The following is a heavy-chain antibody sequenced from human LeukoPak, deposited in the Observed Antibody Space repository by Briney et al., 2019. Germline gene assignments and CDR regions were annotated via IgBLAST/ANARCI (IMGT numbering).Heavy chain of an antibody. J-gene: IGHJ6*04. Sequence: PSETLSLTCAVYGGSFSGYYWSWIRQPPGKGLEWIGEINHSGSTNYNPSLKSRVTISVDTSKNQFSLKLSSVTAADTAVYYCARVLLWFVEGGMDVWGKGTTVTVSS. V-gene: IGHV4-34*01. CDR1: GGSFSGYY. D-gene: IGHD3-10*01. CDR3: ARVLLWFVEGGMDV. CDR2: INHSGST.